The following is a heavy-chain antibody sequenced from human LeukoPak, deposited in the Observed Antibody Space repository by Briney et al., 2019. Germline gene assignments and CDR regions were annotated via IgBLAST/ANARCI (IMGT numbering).Heavy chain of an antibody. CDR1: GGSFISGTYY. V-gene: IGHV4-39*01. D-gene: IGHD6-19*01. CDR2: IYYTGNS. Sequence: SETLSLTCTVSGGSFISGTYYWGWIRQPPGKGLEWIGNIYYTGNSYNHPSLESRVTISLDTPKKQVSLSLSSVTAADTAVYYCARRSTNAVAGTFDYFGYWGQGTLVTVSS. CDR3: ARRSTNAVAGTFDYFGY. J-gene: IGHJ4*02.